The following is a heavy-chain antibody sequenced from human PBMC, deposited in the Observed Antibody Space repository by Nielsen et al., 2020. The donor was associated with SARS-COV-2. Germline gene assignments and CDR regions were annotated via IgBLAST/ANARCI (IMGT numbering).Heavy chain of an antibody. CDR1: GFSFSTYG. V-gene: IGHV3-30*03. D-gene: IGHD6-13*01. CDR2: ISYDGSNK. CDR3: AQRAAAAGTYLGY. J-gene: IGHJ4*02. Sequence: GGSLRLSCAASGFSFSTYGLHWVRQAPGKGLEWVAVISYDGSNKYYADFVKGRFTISRDNSRNTLYLQMNSLRADDTAVYYCAQRAAAAGTYLGYWGQGTLVTVSS.